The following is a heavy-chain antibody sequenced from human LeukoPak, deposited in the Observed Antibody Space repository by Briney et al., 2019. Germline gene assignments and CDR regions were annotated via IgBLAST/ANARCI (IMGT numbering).Heavy chain of an antibody. CDR1: GYTFTTYA. V-gene: IGHV7-4-1*02. Sequence: ASVKVSCKASGYTFTTYAMNWVRQAPGQGLERMGWINTNTGNPTYAQRFTARFVFSLDTSVSTAYLQISTLKAEDTAVYYCERGTGYSNSWPAHWGQGTLVTVSS. J-gene: IGHJ5*02. CDR2: INTNTGNP. CDR3: ERGTGYSNSWPAH. D-gene: IGHD6-13*01.